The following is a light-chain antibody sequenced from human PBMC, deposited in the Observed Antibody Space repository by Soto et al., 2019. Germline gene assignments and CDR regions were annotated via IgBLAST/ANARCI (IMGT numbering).Light chain of an antibody. J-gene: IGLJ2*01. V-gene: IGLV3-21*02. CDR1: NIGSKS. CDR2: DDS. CDR3: QVWDSSSVV. Sequence: SYELTQPPSVSVAPGQTARITCGGNNIGSKSVHWYQQMPGQAPVLVVYDDSDRPAGITERFSGSNSGNTATLTISRVEAGDEADYYCQVWDSSSVVFGGGTTDTVL.